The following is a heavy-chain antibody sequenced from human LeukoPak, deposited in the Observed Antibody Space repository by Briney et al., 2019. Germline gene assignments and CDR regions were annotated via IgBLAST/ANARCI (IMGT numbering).Heavy chain of an antibody. J-gene: IGHJ4*02. CDR2: IGQDGTET. CDR3: AIPSSYDGSRYYHAY. Sequence: GGSLRLSCAASGISFASYCVTWVRQAPGKGLEWVANIGQDGTETVYVGSVKGRFTISRDNARKLLFLQMNSLRADDTAVYYCAIPSSYDGSRYYHAYWGQGTLVSVSS. V-gene: IGHV3-7*01. CDR1: GISFASYC. D-gene: IGHD3-22*01.